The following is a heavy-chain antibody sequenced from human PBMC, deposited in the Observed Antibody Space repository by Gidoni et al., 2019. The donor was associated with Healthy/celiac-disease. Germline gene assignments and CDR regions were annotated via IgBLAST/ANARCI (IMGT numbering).Heavy chain of an antibody. CDR1: GFTFSSYG. Sequence: MTLKFYGAASGFTFSSYGMHWVRQAPGKGLEWVAVISYDGSNKYYADSVKGRFTISRDNSKNTLYLQMNSLRAEDTAVYYCAKDRGSSRMDVWGKGTTVTVSS. CDR2: ISYDGSNK. J-gene: IGHJ6*04. CDR3: AKDRGSSRMDV. D-gene: IGHD6-6*01. V-gene: IGHV3-30*18.